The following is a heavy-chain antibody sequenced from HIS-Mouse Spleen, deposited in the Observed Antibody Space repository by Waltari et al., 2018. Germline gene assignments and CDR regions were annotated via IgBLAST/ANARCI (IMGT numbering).Heavy chain of an antibody. CDR3: AREIPYSSSWYDWYFDL. D-gene: IGHD6-13*01. J-gene: IGHJ2*01. CDR2: IYYSGST. V-gene: IGHV4-39*07. CDR1: GGSISSSSYH. Sequence: QLQLQESGPGLVKPSETLSLTCTGSGGSISSSSYHRGRIRQPPGKGLEWIGSIYYSGSTYYNPSLKSRVTISVDTSKNQFSLKLSSVTAADTAVYYCAREIPYSSSWYDWYFDLWGRGTLVTVSS.